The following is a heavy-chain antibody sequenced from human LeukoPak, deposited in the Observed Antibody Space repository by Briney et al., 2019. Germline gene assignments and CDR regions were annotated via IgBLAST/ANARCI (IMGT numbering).Heavy chain of an antibody. CDR1: GGSISSYY. CDR3: ARGPPGIAVATLGFDP. D-gene: IGHD6-19*01. CDR2: IYYSGST. V-gene: IGHV4-59*08. Sequence: KPSETLSLTCTVSGGSISSYYWSWIRQPPGKGLEWIGYIYYSGSTNYNPSLKSRVTISVDTSKNQFSLKLSSVTAADTAVYYCARGPPGIAVATLGFDPWGQGTLVTVSS. J-gene: IGHJ5*02.